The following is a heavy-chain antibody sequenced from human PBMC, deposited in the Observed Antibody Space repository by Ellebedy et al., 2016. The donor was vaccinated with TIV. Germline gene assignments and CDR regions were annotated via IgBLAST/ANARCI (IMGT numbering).Heavy chain of an antibody. J-gene: IGHJ5*02. V-gene: IGHV1-8*01. CDR2: MNPNSGNT. Sequence: ASVKVSCKASGYTFTSYDINWVRQATGQGLEWMGWMNPNSGNTGYAQKFQGRVTMTRNTSIGTAYMELSSLRSEDTAVYYCARKLGYCSGGSCNNWFDPWGQGTLVTVSS. CDR1: GYTFTSYD. CDR3: ARKLGYCSGGSCNNWFDP. D-gene: IGHD2-15*01.